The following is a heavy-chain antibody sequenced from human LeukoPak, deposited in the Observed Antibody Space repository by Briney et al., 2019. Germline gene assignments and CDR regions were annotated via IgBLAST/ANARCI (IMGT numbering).Heavy chain of an antibody. CDR3: ARDRRSATVNSYYYYYLDA. CDR1: YGSISGYF. Sequence: SETLSLTCTLPYGSISGYFWSWVRQTAGKGLEWIGRIDTSGSTNYNASLKSRVTMSVDTSKNQVSLKLTSVTAADTALYFCARDRRSATVNSYYYYYLDAWGKGTTVTVSS. D-gene: IGHD4-11*01. J-gene: IGHJ6*03. CDR2: IDTSGST. V-gene: IGHV4-4*07.